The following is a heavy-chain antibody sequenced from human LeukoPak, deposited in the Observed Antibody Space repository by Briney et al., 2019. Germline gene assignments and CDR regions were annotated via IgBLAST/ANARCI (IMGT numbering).Heavy chain of an antibody. Sequence: PGGSLRLSCAASGFSLRSSEMNWVRQAPGKGPEWVAHINSADNVEYYTESVRGRFTMSRDNSKSTLFLQMNSLRAEDTAVYYCARDQFGTGDRRDAFDIWGQGTMVTVSS. CDR3: ARDQFGTGDRRDAFDI. V-gene: IGHV3-48*03. D-gene: IGHD7-27*01. J-gene: IGHJ3*02. CDR2: INSADNVE. CDR1: GFSLRSSE.